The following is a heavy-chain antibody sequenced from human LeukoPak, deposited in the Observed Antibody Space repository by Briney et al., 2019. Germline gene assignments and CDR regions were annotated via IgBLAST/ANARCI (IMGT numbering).Heavy chain of an antibody. Sequence: PGGSLRLSCVAPGFTLSTYWMNWVRQARGKGLERVSYISSSGSTIYYADSVKGRFTISKDNAKNSLYLQMNSLRAENTAVYYCAELGITMIGGVWGKGTTVTISS. V-gene: IGHV3-48*03. CDR2: ISSSGSTI. CDR1: GFTLSTYW. D-gene: IGHD3-10*02. CDR3: AELGITMIGGV. J-gene: IGHJ6*04.